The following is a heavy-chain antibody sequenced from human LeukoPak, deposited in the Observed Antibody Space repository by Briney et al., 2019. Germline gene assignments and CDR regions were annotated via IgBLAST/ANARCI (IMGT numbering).Heavy chain of an antibody. CDR1: GGSISSYY. J-gene: IGHJ5*02. CDR2: IYTSGST. V-gene: IGHV4-4*07. CDR3: ARDRSPYCDFWSGHKEGNWFDP. D-gene: IGHD3-3*01. Sequence: SSETLSLTCTVSGGSISSYYWSWIRQPAGKGLEWIGRIYTSGSTNYNPSLKSRVTMSVDTSKNQFSLKLSSVTAADTAVYYCARDRSPYCDFWSGHKEGNWFDPWGQGTLVTVSS.